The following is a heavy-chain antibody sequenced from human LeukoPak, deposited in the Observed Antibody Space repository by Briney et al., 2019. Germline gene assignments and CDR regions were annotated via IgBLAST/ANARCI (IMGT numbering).Heavy chain of an antibody. CDR2: ISAYNGNT. CDR3: ARETYDSSGYSTRSFHYYGMDV. V-gene: IGHV1-18*01. J-gene: IGHJ6*02. CDR1: GYTFTSYG. D-gene: IGHD3-22*01. Sequence: GASVKVSCKASGYTFTSYGISWVRQAPGQGLEWMGWISAYNGNTNYAQKLQGRVTMTTDTSTSTAYMELRSLRSDDTAVYYCARETYDSSGYSTRSFHYYGMDVWGQGTTVTVSS.